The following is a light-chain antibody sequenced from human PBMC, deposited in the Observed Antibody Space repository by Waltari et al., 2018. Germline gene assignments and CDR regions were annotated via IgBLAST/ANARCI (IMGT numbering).Light chain of an antibody. CDR2: EDS. CDR1: DLPNQY. J-gene: IGLJ3*02. V-gene: IGLV3-10*01. CDR3: YSTDISGIRWV. Sequence: SYDLTQPPSVSVSPGQTARITCSGDDLPNQYPSWYQQKSGQAPVLVISEDSRRPSGIPERFSGAGSGTMATLTISGAQVEDEADYYCYSTDISGIRWVFGGGTKLTVL.